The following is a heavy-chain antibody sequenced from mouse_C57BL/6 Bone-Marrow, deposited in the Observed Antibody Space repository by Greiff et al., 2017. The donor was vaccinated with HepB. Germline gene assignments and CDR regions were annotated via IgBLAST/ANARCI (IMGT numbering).Heavy chain of an antibody. CDR3: ARPNYYGSLDY. V-gene: IGHV1-52*01. Sequence: VKLQQPGAELVRPGSSVKLSCKASGYTFTSYWMHWVKQRPIQGLEWIGNIDPSDSETHYNQKFKDKATLTVDKSSSTAYMQLSSLTSEDSAVYYCARPNYYGSLDYWGQGTTLTVSS. D-gene: IGHD1-1*01. CDR2: IDPSDSET. CDR1: GYTFTSYW. J-gene: IGHJ2*01.